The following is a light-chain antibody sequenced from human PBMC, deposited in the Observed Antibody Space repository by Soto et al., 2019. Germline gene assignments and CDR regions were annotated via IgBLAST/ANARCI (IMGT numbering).Light chain of an antibody. J-gene: IGLJ1*01. V-gene: IGLV2-8*01. CDR2: EVT. Sequence: QSALTQPPSASGSPGQSVTISCTGTSSDVGGYNFVSWYQQHPGKAPKVMIYEVTKRPSGVPDRFSGSKSGNTASLTISGLQAEDEADYYCCSYASSSSYVFGTGTKLTVL. CDR3: CSYASSSSYV. CDR1: SSDVGGYNF.